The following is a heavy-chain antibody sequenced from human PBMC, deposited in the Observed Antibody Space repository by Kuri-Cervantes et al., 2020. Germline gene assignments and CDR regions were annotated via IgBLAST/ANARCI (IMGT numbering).Heavy chain of an antibody. D-gene: IGHD2-15*01. CDR1: GGSFSGYY. CDR2: INHSGST. Sequence: SETLSLTCAVYGGSFSGYYWSWIRQPPGKGLEWIGEINHSGSTNYNSSLKSRVSISVDTSKNQFSLKLRSVTAADTAIYYCANTIAGSKYWGQGTLVTVSS. V-gene: IGHV4-34*01. CDR3: ANTIAGSKY. J-gene: IGHJ4*02.